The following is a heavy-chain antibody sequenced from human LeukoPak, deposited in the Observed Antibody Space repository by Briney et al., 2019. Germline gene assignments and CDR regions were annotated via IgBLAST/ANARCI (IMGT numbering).Heavy chain of an antibody. CDR3: ARGWYFGDY. CDR2: INQDGGEK. Sequence: GGSLRLSCAASGFTFSSYWMSWVRQAPGKGLEWVANINQDGGEKNYVDSVKGPFTISRDNAKNSLYLQMNSLRAEDTAVYYCARGWYFGDYWGQGTLVTVSS. V-gene: IGHV3-7*04. CDR1: GFTFSSYW. D-gene: IGHD2/OR15-2a*01. J-gene: IGHJ4*02.